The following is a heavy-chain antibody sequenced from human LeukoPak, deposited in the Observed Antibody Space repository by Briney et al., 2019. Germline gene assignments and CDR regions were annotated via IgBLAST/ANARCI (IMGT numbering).Heavy chain of an antibody. CDR1: GGSITNYC. V-gene: IGHV4-59*12. Sequence: SETLSLTCSVSGGSITNYCWGWFRQPPGKGLEWIGYIYYSGTTKYNPSLKSRVTISVDTSKNQFSPKLNSVTDADTAVYYCARENYFDSWGQGTLVTVSS. CDR3: ARENYFDS. CDR2: IYYSGTT. J-gene: IGHJ4*02.